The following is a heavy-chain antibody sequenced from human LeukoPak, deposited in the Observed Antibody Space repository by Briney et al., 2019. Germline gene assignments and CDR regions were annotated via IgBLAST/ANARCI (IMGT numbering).Heavy chain of an antibody. J-gene: IGHJ5*02. V-gene: IGHV1-18*01. CDR2: ISGYNGYT. CDR1: GYTFTSYG. Sequence: ASVKVSCKASGYTFTSYGISWVRQAPGQGLEWMGWISGYNGYTHYAHNLQGRVTMTTDTSTSTAYMELRSLRSDDTAVYYCARDEARYSSGYYPNWFDPWHQGTLVTVSS. D-gene: IGHD3-22*01. CDR3: ARDEARYSSGYYPNWFDP.